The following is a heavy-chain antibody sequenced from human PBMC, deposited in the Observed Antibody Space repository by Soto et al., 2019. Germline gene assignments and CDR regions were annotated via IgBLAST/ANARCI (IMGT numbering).Heavy chain of an antibody. V-gene: IGHV3-30-3*01. D-gene: IGHD2-2*02. CDR3: ARDRIPAKSGLPVLYYYGMDV. CDR1: GFTFSSYA. CDR2: ISYDGSNK. Sequence: QVQLVESGGGVVQPGRSLRLSCAASGFTFSSYAMHWVRQAPGKGLEWVAVISYDGSNKYYADSVKGRFTISRDNSKNTLYLQMNSLRAEDTAVYYCARDRIPAKSGLPVLYYYGMDVLGQGTTGTVSS. J-gene: IGHJ6*01.